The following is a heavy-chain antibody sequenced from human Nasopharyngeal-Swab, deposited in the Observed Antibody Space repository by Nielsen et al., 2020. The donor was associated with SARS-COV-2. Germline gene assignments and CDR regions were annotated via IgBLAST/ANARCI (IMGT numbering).Heavy chain of an antibody. V-gene: IGHV3-30*18. Sequence: GGSLRLSCAASGFTFSSYGMHWVRQAPGKGLEWVAVISYDGSNKYYADSVKGRFTISRDNSKNTLYLQMNSLRAEDTALYYCAKDIAETVTTTLNYGMDVWGQGTTVTVSS. CDR1: GFTFSSYG. D-gene: IGHD4-17*01. J-gene: IGHJ6*02. CDR2: ISYDGSNK. CDR3: AKDIAETVTTTLNYGMDV.